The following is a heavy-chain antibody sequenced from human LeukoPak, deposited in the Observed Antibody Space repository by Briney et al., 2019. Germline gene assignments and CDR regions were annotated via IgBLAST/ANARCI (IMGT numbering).Heavy chain of an antibody. Sequence: GGSLRLSCAASGFSFVNHWMSWVRQAPGKGLEWLANIKQDGSETYYLDSVKGRFTVSRDNAKNSLYLQMNTLRAEDTAIYYCAKDPNGDYVGAFDMWGQGTMVTVSS. J-gene: IGHJ3*02. CDR1: GFSFVNHW. V-gene: IGHV3-7*01. D-gene: IGHD4-17*01. CDR2: IKQDGSET. CDR3: AKDPNGDYVGAFDM.